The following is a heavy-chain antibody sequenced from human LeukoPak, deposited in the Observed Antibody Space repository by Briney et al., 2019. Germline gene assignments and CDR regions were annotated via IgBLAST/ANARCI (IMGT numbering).Heavy chain of an antibody. CDR3: ARDAVDTANAV. D-gene: IGHD5-18*01. CDR2: ISYDGSNK. Sequence: GRSLRLSCAASGFTFSSYAMHWVRQAPGKGLEWVAVISYDGSNKYYADSVKGRFTISRDNSKNTLYLQMNSLRAEDTAVYYCARDAVDTANAVWGQGTTVTVSS. V-gene: IGHV3-30-3*01. CDR1: GFTFSSYA. J-gene: IGHJ6*02.